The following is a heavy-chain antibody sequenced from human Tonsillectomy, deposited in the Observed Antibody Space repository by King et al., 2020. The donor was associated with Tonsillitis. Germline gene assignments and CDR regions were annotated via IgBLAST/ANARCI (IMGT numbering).Heavy chain of an antibody. CDR1: GFSLSTSGVG. V-gene: IGHV2-5*01. CDR2: IYWNDDK. J-gene: IGHJ5*02. Sequence: TLKESGPTLVKPTQTLTLTCTFSGFSLSTSGVGVGWIRQPPGKALEWLALIYWNDDKRYSPSLKSRLTITKDTSKNQVVLTMTNMDPVDTATYYCAHRPKRGYSGYDGGLDWFDPWGQGTLVTVSS. D-gene: IGHD5-12*01. CDR3: AHRPKRGYSGYDGGLDWFDP.